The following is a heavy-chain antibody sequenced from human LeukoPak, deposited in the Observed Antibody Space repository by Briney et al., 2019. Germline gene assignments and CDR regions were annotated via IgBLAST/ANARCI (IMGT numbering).Heavy chain of an antibody. CDR3: ARHGHSYGDY. CDR2: IYYSGST. CDR1: GGSISSSSYY. D-gene: IGHD5-18*01. J-gene: IGHJ4*02. Sequence: KPSETLSLTWTVAGGSISSSSYYWGWIRQPPGKGLEWIGSIYYSGSTYYNPSLKSRVTISVDTSKNQFSLKLSSVTAADTAVYYCARHGHSYGDYWGQGTLVTVSS. V-gene: IGHV4-39*01.